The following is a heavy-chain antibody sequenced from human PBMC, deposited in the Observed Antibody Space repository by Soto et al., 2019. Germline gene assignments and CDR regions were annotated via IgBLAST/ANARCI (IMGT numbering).Heavy chain of an antibody. CDR1: GGTFSSYA. CDR2: IIPIFGTA. J-gene: IGHJ3*02. CDR3: ARDPGEYCSVGSCPDAFDI. Sequence: SVKVSCKASGGTFSSYAISWVRQAPGQGLEWMGGIIPIFGTANYAQKFQGRVTITADESTSTAYMELSSLRSEDTAVYYCARDPGEYCSVGSCPDAFDIGGKGTMVTVS. D-gene: IGHD2-15*01. V-gene: IGHV1-69*13.